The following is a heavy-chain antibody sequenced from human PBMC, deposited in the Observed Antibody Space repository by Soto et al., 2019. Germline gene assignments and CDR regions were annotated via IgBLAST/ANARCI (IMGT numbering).Heavy chain of an antibody. V-gene: IGHV3-30-3*01. CDR2: VSFDGSNK. J-gene: IGHJ4*02. D-gene: IGHD1-20*01. CDR1: GFTFSTHA. CDR3: AREQTGITTTGGGRIDH. Sequence: QVQLVESGGGVVQPGRSLRLSCAASGFTFSTHAMHWVRQAPGKGLECVAIVSFDGSNKYYAYSVKRRITISRDNSKNTLYLQMSGLTPEDTAVYYCAREQTGITTTGGGRIDHWGQGTLVTVSS.